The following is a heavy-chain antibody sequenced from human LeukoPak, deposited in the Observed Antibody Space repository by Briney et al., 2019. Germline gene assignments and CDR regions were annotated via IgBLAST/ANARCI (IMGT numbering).Heavy chain of an antibody. J-gene: IGHJ6*02. Sequence: GGSLRLSCAASGFTFTTYWMHWVRQAPGKGLVWVSHINSDGSITSYADSVKGRFTISRDNAKNTLYLQMNSLRAEDTTVYYCARGAVDTANAVWGQGTTVTVSS. D-gene: IGHD5-18*01. V-gene: IGHV3-74*01. CDR1: GFTFTTYW. CDR3: ARGAVDTANAV. CDR2: INSDGSIT.